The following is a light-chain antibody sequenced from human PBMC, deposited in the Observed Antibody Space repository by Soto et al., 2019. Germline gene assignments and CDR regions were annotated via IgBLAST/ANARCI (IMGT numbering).Light chain of an antibody. CDR1: QIVSSNY. J-gene: IGKJ1*01. CDR2: GAS. CDR3: QKSGSSPTWP. V-gene: IGKV3-20*01. Sequence: ESVLTRSPGRLSLATGERHTLCCRSSQIVSSNYLALYQQKPGQAPTLLIYGASTRATGIPDTFSGSGSGTDFTLTIRRLEPEDSAVYYCQKSGSSPTWPLGPGTKVDIK.